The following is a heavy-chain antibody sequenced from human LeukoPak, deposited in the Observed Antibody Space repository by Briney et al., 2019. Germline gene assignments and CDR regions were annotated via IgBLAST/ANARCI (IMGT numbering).Heavy chain of an antibody. CDR3: AKGKYSSSWTANYYYGMDV. V-gene: IGHV3-30*18. CDR2: ISYDGSNK. J-gene: IGHJ6*02. Sequence: GGSLRLSCAASGFTFSGYGMHWVRQAPGKGLEWVAVISYDGSNKYYADSVKGRFTISRDNSKNTLYLQMNSLRAEDTAVYYCAKGKYSSSWTANYYYGMDVWGQGTTVTVSS. D-gene: IGHD6-13*01. CDR1: GFTFSGYG.